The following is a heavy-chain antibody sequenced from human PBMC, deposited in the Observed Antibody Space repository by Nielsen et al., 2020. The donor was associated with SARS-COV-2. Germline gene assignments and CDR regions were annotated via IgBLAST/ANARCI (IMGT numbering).Heavy chain of an antibody. CDR1: GFTFSTYG. Sequence: GGSLRLSCAASGFTFSTYGMHWVRQAPGKGLEWVAAISYDGSNKYYVDSVKGRFTISRDNSKNTLYLQMSSLREEDTAVYYCAKDWTAIVVVPSGGVDYWGQGTLDTVSS. CDR2: ISYDGSNK. J-gene: IGHJ4*02. V-gene: IGHV3-30*18. CDR3: AKDWTAIVVVPSGGVDY. D-gene: IGHD2-15*01.